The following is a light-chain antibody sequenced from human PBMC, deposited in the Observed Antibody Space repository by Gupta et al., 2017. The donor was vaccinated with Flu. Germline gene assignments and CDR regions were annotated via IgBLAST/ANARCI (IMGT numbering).Light chain of an antibody. J-gene: IGKJ2*02. V-gene: IGKV2-30*01. Sequence: PVTLGQPACSSCRSSQSLVYKDGNNFLDWFQQRPGQSPRRLIYEVSKRDSGVPDRFSGSGSGTDFTLKSSRVEAEDVGVYYCMRGRHTWTFGQGTKVEI. CDR2: EVS. CDR1: QSLVYKDGNNF. CDR3: MRGRHTWT.